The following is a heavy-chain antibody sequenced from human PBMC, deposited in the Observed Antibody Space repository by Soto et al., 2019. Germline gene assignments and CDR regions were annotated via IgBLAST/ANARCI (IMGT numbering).Heavy chain of an antibody. V-gene: IGHV4-39*01. Sequence: QLQLQESGPGLVKPSETLSLTCTVSGGSISSSSYYWGWIRQPPGKGLEWIGSIYYSGSTYYNPSLKSRVTISVDTSKNQFSLKLSSVTAADTAVYYCARQRGYCSGGSCLIPFDIWGQGTMVTVSS. CDR1: GGSISSSSYY. CDR3: ARQRGYCSGGSCLIPFDI. J-gene: IGHJ3*02. D-gene: IGHD2-15*01. CDR2: IYYSGST.